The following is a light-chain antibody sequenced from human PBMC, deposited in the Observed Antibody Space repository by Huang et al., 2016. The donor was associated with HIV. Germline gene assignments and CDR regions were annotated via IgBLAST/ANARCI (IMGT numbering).Light chain of an antibody. J-gene: IGKJ1*01. Sequence: DIIMTQSPDSLAVSLGERATLNCRSSQSVYSSSTSKDYMAWFQQKPGQPPRLRLFWASKREAGVPDRFSGSGSGTHFTLTIANLEAEDAAIYYCQQYYSSPQTFGQGTRVEVK. CDR3: QQYYSSPQT. V-gene: IGKV4-1*01. CDR1: QSVYSSSTSKDY. CDR2: WAS.